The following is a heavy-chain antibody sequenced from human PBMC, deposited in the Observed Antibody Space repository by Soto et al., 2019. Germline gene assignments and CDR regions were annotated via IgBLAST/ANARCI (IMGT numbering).Heavy chain of an antibody. J-gene: IGHJ4*02. CDR2: IYPGDSDT. Sequence: GESLKISCKGSGYSFTSYWIGWVRQMPGKGLEWMGLIYPGDSDTRYSPSFQGQVTISADKSISTAYLQWSSLKASDTAMYYCARRAAGYGSGSYYFDYWGQGTLVTVSS. D-gene: IGHD3-10*01. CDR3: ARRAAGYGSGSYYFDY. V-gene: IGHV5-51*01. CDR1: GYSFTSYW.